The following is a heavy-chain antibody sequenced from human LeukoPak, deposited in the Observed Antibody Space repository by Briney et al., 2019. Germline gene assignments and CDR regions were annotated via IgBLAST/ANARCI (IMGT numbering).Heavy chain of an antibody. CDR1: GYTSTSYC. J-gene: IGHJ5*02. V-gene: IGHV1-18*01. D-gene: IGHD3-10*01. Sequence: GASVKVSCKASGYTSTSYCISWVRQAPGQGLEWMGWISAYNGNTNYAQKLQGRVTMTTDTSTSTAYMELRSLRSDGTAVYYCARDLPWFGEFSYNWFDPWGQGTLVTVSS. CDR3: ARDLPWFGEFSYNWFDP. CDR2: ISAYNGNT.